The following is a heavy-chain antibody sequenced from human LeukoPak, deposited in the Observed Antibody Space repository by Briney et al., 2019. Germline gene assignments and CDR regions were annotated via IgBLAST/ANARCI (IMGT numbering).Heavy chain of an antibody. V-gene: IGHV4-34*01. D-gene: IGHD6-25*01. CDR1: GGSFSGFY. CDR3: ARVAGYLPTRWFDP. CDR2: VNYTGST. J-gene: IGHJ5*02. Sequence: SETLSLTCAVYGGSFSGFYWSWIRHVPGKGLEWIGEVNYTGSTSYNPSLKSRVTISVDTSQNQFFLLLTSVTAADTAVYYCARVAGYLPTRWFDPWGQGTHVTVSS.